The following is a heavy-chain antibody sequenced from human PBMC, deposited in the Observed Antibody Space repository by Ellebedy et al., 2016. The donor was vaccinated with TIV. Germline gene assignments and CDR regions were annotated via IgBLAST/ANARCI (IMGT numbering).Heavy chain of an antibody. CDR2: FHFSGST. CDR1: GGSISSSGSTWS. D-gene: IGHD3-9*01. J-gene: IGHJ5*02. CDR3: ARQPTGYPNWFDL. Sequence: GSLRLSCTVSGGSISSSGSTWSWGWLRQPPGKGLEWIATFHFSGSTYHNPSLKSRVTISVATSKTQFSLTLSSVTAADTAVYYCARQPTGYPNWFDLWGQGTLVTVSS. V-gene: IGHV4-39*01.